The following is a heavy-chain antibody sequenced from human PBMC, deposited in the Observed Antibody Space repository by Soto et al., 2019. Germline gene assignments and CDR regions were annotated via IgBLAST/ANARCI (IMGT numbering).Heavy chain of an antibody. Sequence: GGSLRLSCAASGFSVSISPMHWVRQAPGKGPEWVALISYDGTNKFYADSVKGRFTISRDNSKNTLYLQMNSLRAEDTAVYYCAKIVGATLPHFDYWGQGTLVTVSS. J-gene: IGHJ4*02. CDR3: AKIVGATLPHFDY. CDR2: ISYDGTNK. V-gene: IGHV3-30-3*01. CDR1: GFSVSISP. D-gene: IGHD1-26*01.